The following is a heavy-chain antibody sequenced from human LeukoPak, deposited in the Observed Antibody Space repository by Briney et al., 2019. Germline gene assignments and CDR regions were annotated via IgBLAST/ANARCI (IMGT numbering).Heavy chain of an antibody. V-gene: IGHV3-21*01. CDR2: ISSSSSYI. Sequence: GGSLRLSCAASGFTFSSYSMNWVRQAPGKGLEWVSSISSSSSYIYYADSVKGRFTISRDNAKNSLYLQMNSLRAEDTAVYYCARDSYDYVWGSYRYFDYWGQGTLVTVSS. CDR1: GFTFSSYS. CDR3: ARDSYDYVWGSYRYFDY. D-gene: IGHD3-16*02. J-gene: IGHJ4*02.